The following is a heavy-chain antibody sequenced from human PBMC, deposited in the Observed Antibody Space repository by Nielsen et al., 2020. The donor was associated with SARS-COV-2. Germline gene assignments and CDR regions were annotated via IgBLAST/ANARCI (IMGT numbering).Heavy chain of an antibody. D-gene: IGHD4-17*01. CDR1: GFTFSSYS. J-gene: IGHJ4*02. Sequence: GESLKISCAASGFTFSSYSMNWVRQALGKGLEWVSSISSSSSYIYYADSVKGRFTISRDNAKNSLYLQMNSLRAEDTAVYYCARAVTTVTIDFDYWGQGTLVTVSS. CDR2: ISSSSSYI. V-gene: IGHV3-21*01. CDR3: ARAVTTVTIDFDY.